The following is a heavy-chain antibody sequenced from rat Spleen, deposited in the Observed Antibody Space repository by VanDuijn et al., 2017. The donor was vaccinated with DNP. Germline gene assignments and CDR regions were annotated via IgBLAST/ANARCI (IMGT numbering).Heavy chain of an antibody. D-gene: IGHD1-10*01. V-gene: IGHV5-19*01. CDR3: ATFSTTTYNWFAS. J-gene: IGHJ3*01. CDR2: ISPSGDNT. CDR1: GFTFSNYD. Sequence: EVQLVESGGGLVQPGRSLKLSCAASGFTFSNYDMAWVRQAPTKGLEWVASISPSGDNTYYRDSVKGRFTLSRDNEKSTLYLQMDSLRSEDTATYYCATFSTTTYNWFASWGQGILVTVS.